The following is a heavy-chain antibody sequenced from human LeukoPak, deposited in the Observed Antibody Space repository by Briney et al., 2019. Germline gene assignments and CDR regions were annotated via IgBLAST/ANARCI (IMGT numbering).Heavy chain of an antibody. CDR3: ARAQQLVLDGWSDAFDI. J-gene: IGHJ3*02. CDR2: IYSCGST. Sequence: SQTLSLTCTVSGGSISSGDYYWRWLRQPPGKGREWIGYIYSCGSTYYNPSLKIRVTISVDTSKTQFSLKLSSVTAADTAVYYCARAQQLVLDGWSDAFDIWGQGTMVTVSS. CDR1: GGSISSGDYY. D-gene: IGHD6-13*01. V-gene: IGHV4-30-4*08.